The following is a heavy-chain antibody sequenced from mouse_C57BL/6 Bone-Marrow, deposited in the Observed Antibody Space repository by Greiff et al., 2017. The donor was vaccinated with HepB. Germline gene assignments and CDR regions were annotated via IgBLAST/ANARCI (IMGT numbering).Heavy chain of an antibody. V-gene: IGHV1-59*01. Sequence: QVQLQQPGAELVRPGTSVKLSCKASGYTFTSYWMHWVKQRPGQGLEWIGVIDPSDSYTNYNQKFKGKATLTVDTSSSTAYMQLSSLTSEDSAVYYCARSLTDYYWGQGTLVTVSA. J-gene: IGHJ3*01. D-gene: IGHD2-4*01. CDR1: GYTFTSYW. CDR2: IDPSDSYT. CDR3: ARSLTDYY.